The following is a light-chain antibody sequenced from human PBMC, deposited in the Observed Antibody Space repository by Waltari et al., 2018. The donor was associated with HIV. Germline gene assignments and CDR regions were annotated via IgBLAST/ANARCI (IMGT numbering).Light chain of an antibody. V-gene: IGLV2-8*01. CDR3: SSYAGSNNFLDV. Sequence: QSALTQPPSASGSPGQSVTISCTGTSSDVGGYNYVSWYQQHPGKAPKLMIYEVSKRPSGVPDRFSGSKSGNTASLTVSGLQADDEADYCCSSYAGSNNFLDVFGTGTKVTVL. CDR2: EVS. J-gene: IGLJ1*01. CDR1: SSDVGGYNY.